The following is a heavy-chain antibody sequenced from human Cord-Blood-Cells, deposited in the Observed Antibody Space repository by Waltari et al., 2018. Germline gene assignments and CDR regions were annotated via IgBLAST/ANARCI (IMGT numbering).Heavy chain of an antibody. J-gene: IGHJ4*02. V-gene: IGHV4-38-2*01. D-gene: IGHD3-3*01. Sequence: QVQLQESGPGLVKPSETLSLTCAVSGYSISSGYYWGWIRQPPGKGLEWIGSIYHSGSTYYNPSLKRRVTISVDTSKNQFSLKLSSVTAADTAVYYCARIEAYDFWSGYFDYWGQGTLVTVSS. CDR2: IYHSGST. CDR3: ARIEAYDFWSGYFDY. CDR1: GYSISSGYY.